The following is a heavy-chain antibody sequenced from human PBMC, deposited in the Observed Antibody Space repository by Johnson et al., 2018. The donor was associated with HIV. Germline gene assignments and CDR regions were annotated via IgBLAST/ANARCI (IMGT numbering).Heavy chain of an antibody. J-gene: IGHJ3*02. Sequence: EVQLVESGGGLVHPGGSLRLSCAASGFSIDDFAMHWVRQAPGKGLEWVSGISWKSINIVYADSVKGRFTISRDNSKNTLYLQMNSLRAEDTAVYYCAREHPITMIVVASKGDAFDIWGQGTMVTVSS. CDR1: GFSIDDFA. D-gene: IGHD3-22*01. CDR2: ISWKSINI. V-gene: IGHV3-9*01. CDR3: AREHPITMIVVASKGDAFDI.